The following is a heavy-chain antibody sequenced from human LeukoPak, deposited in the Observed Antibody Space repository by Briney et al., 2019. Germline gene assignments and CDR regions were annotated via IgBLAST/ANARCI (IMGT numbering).Heavy chain of an antibody. V-gene: IGHV4-38-2*02. Sequence: PSETLSLTCTVSGYSISSGYYWGWIRQPPGKGLAWIGSIYHSGNTYYNPSLKSRVTISVDTSKNQFSLKLSSVTAADTAVYYCATRGDYRNYYYFDYWGQGTLVTVSS. CDR2: IYHSGNT. J-gene: IGHJ4*02. CDR3: ATRGDYRNYYYFDY. CDR1: GYSISSGYY. D-gene: IGHD4-11*01.